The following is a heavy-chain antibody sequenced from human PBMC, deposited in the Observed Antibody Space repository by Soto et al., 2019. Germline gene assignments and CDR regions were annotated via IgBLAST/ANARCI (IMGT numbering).Heavy chain of an antibody. CDR1: GFTFSAYA. J-gene: IGHJ2*01. CDR2: IHGGGGAT. V-gene: IGHV3-23*01. D-gene: IGHD1-1*01. Sequence: EVQLLESGGGLVQPGGSPRLSCAASGFTFSAYAMGWVRQAPGKGLEWVSTIHGGGGATHYADSVKGRFTISRDDSKNTLYAQMNRLRAEDTAVYYCAKFEGHPLECWYLDFWGRGTLVNVSS. CDR3: AKFEGHPLECWYLDF.